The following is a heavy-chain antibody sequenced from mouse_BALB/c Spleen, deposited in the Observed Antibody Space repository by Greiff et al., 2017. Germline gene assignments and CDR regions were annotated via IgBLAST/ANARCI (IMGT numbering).Heavy chain of an antibody. CDR3: ARVLRLRDAMDY. CDR1: GFSLTGYG. J-gene: IGHJ4*01. Sequence: QVHVKQSGPGLVAPSQSLSITCTVSGFSLTGYGVNWVRQPPGKGLEWLGMIWGDGSTDYNSALKSRLSISKDNSKSQVFLKMNSLQTDDTARYYCARVLRLRDAMDYWGQGTSVTVSS. CDR2: IWGDGST. V-gene: IGHV2-6-7*01. D-gene: IGHD1-2*01.